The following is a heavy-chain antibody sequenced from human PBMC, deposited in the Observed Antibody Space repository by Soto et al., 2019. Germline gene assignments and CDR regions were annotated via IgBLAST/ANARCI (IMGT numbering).Heavy chain of an antibody. CDR3: ARAPKLRYFEWSRKYHYYYYGMDV. Sequence: LSLTCTVSGGSISSYYWSWIRQPPGKGLEWIGYIYYSGSTNYNPSLKSRVTISVDTSKNQFSLKLSSVTAADTAVYYCARAPKLRYFEWSRKYHYYYYGMDVWGQGTTVTVSS. CDR2: IYYSGST. D-gene: IGHD3-9*01. CDR1: GGSISSYY. J-gene: IGHJ6*02. V-gene: IGHV4-59*01.